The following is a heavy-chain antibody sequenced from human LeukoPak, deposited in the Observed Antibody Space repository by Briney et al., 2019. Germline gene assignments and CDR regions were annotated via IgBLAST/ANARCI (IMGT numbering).Heavy chain of an antibody. CDR2: INHSGST. Sequence: SETLSLTCAVHGGSFSGYYWSWIRQPPGKGLEWIGEINHSGSTNYNPSLKSRVTISVDTSKNQFSLKLSSVTAADTAVYYCARDPRNVGLAPWGQGTLVTVSS. D-gene: IGHD2-15*01. V-gene: IGHV4-34*01. CDR3: ARDPRNVGLAP. J-gene: IGHJ5*02. CDR1: GGSFSGYY.